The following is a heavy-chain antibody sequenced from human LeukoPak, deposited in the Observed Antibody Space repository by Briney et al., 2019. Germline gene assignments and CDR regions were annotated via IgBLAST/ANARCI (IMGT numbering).Heavy chain of an antibody. Sequence: GGSLRLSCAASGFTFSGYAMNWVRQAPGKGLEWVSAIDSSGGGTYYADSVKGRFTISRDNSRNTLSLQTNSLRTDDTAVYYCAKVTFGGVIADHFDSWGQGTLVTVSS. CDR2: IDSSGGGT. D-gene: IGHD3-16*02. CDR3: AKVTFGGVIADHFDS. CDR1: GFTFSGYA. V-gene: IGHV3-23*01. J-gene: IGHJ4*02.